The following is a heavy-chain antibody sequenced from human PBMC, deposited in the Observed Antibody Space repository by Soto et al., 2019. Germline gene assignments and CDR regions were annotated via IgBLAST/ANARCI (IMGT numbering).Heavy chain of an antibody. V-gene: IGHV1-3*01. CDR2: IIPGNGNT. CDR3: ARRADCTSCSLAFDS. D-gene: IGHD2-2*01. CDR1: GYTFRNYA. J-gene: IGHJ4*02. Sequence: ASVKVSCKASGYTFRNYAMHWVRQAPGQGLEWMGWIIPGNGNTKSSQKFQGRVTITLDTSASTAYMELSSLKSEDTAVYYCARRADCTSCSLAFDSWGQGTLVTVSS.